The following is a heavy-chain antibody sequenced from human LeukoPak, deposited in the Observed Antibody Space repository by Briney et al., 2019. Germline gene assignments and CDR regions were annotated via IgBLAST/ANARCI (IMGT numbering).Heavy chain of an antibody. CDR1: GFTFSSYS. Sequence: GGSLRLSCAASGFTFSSYSMNWVRQAPGKGLEWVSSISSSSTYIYFADSVKGRFTISRDNAKNPLYLQMNSLRAEDTAVYYCARNFRDGYNNSFDYWGQGTLVTVSS. CDR3: ARNFRDGYNNSFDY. CDR2: ISSSSTYI. V-gene: IGHV3-21*01. J-gene: IGHJ4*02. D-gene: IGHD5-24*01.